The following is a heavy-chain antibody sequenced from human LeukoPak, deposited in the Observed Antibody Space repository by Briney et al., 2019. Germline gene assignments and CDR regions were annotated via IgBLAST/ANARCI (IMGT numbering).Heavy chain of an antibody. Sequence: SETLSLTCTVSGGSISSYYWSWIRQPPGKGLEWIGYIYYSGSTNYNPSLKSRVTISVDTSKNQFSLKLSSVTAADTAVYYCARDGGHCSSTSCYIGYYYYYMDVWGKGTTVTVSS. V-gene: IGHV4-59*01. D-gene: IGHD2-2*02. CDR3: ARDGGHCSSTSCYIGYYYYYMDV. CDR2: IYYSGST. J-gene: IGHJ6*03. CDR1: GGSISSYY.